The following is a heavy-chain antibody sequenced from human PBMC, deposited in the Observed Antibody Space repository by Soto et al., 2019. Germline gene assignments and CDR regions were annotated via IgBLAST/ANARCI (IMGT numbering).Heavy chain of an antibody. J-gene: IGHJ4*02. CDR2: IIPMSATR. V-gene: IGHV1-69*01. CDR3: ARPIRYYDVWRDYPPFDY. CDR1: GGSFTSYA. Sequence: QVHLVQSGAEVKKPGSSVKVSCKASGGSFTSYAINWVRQAPGQGLEWMGGIIPMSATRTYAQKFQDRVTITADESSSTVYMELSSLQGEDTAVYYCARPIRYYDVWRDYPPFDYWGQGTLVTVSS. D-gene: IGHD3-3*01.